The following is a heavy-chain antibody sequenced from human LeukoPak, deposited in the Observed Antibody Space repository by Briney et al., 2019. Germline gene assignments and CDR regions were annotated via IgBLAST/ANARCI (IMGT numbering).Heavy chain of an antibody. CDR3: ARGLGSRYYFNS. J-gene: IGHJ4*02. D-gene: IGHD3-10*01. CDR2: LYYSGST. Sequence: SETLSLTCAVSGDSVSSSNYYWSWIRQPPGKGLEWIGYLYYSGSTNYNPSLKSRVTISGDTSKNQFSLKLTSVTAADTAVYYCARGLGSRYYFNSWGQGTLVTVSS. CDR1: GDSVSSSNYY. V-gene: IGHV4-61*01.